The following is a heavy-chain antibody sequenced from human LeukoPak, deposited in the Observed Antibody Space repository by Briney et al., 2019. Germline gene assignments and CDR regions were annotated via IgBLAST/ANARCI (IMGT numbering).Heavy chain of an antibody. J-gene: IGHJ3*02. D-gene: IGHD6-13*01. CDR2: IKQDGSEK. Sequence: SGGSLRLSCAASGFTFSSYWMSWVRQAPGKGLEWVANIKQDGSEKYYVDSVKGRFTISRDNAKNSLYLQMNSLRAEDTAVYYCARDPYSSSWPGAFDIWGQGTMVTVSS. CDR1: GFTFSSYW. V-gene: IGHV3-7*01. CDR3: ARDPYSSSWPGAFDI.